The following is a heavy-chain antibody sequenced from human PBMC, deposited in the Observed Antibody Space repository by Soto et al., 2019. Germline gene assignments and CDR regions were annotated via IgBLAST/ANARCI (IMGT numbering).Heavy chain of an antibody. J-gene: IGHJ4*02. Sequence: AAVTVSCKASGYTVTSYGSSWVRQAPGQEREWMGWISAYNGNTNYAQKLQGRVTMTTDTSTSTAYMELRSLRSDDTDVYYCARDFGYYYDSSGYTNFDYWGQGTLVTVSS. V-gene: IGHV1-18*01. D-gene: IGHD3-22*01. CDR3: ARDFGYYYDSSGYTNFDY. CDR2: ISAYNGNT. CDR1: GYTVTSYG.